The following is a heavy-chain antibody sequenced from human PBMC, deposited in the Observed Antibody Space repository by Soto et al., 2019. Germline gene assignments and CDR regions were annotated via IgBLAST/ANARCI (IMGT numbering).Heavy chain of an antibody. CDR1: GFIFSNYG. V-gene: IGHV3-30*03. CDR2: ISDDGSNK. CDR3: ARPRQPYYYYFGMDV. Sequence: QVQLVESGGGVVQPGRSLRLSCAVSGFIFSNYGMHWVRQAPGKGLEWVAVISDDGSNKYYADSVKGRFAISRDSHKNTLYLQMNSLRGEDTAVYYCARPRQPYYYYFGMDVWGQGTTVTVSS. D-gene: IGHD2-2*01. J-gene: IGHJ6*02.